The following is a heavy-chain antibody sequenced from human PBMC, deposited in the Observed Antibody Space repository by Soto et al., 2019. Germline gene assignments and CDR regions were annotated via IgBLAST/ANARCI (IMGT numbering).Heavy chain of an antibody. Sequence: SVKVFCKASGGTFSSYTISWVRQAPGQGLEWMGRIIPILGITNYAQKFQGRVTITRDTSASTAYMELSSLRSEDTAVYYCARDPSYYGMDVWGQGTTVTVSS. CDR3: ARDPSYYGMDV. V-gene: IGHV1-69*04. J-gene: IGHJ6*02. CDR2: IIPILGIT. CDR1: GGTFSSYT.